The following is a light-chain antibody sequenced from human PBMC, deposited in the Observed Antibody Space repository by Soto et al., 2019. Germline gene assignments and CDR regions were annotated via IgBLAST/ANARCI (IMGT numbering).Light chain of an antibody. CDR3: QQYNNWPQT. Sequence: EAVLTQSPANLSVSPGERATLSCRASQSVATNLAWYQQRPGQAPRLLIYGASKRAVGLPARFSGSGSGTEFTLTITSLQSEDFAVYYCQQYNNWPQTFGQGTKVEIK. CDR1: QSVATN. CDR2: GAS. V-gene: IGKV3-15*01. J-gene: IGKJ1*01.